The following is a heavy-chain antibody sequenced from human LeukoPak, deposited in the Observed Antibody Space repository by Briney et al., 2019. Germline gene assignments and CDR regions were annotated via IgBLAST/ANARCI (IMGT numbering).Heavy chain of an antibody. V-gene: IGHV4-38-2*01. D-gene: IGHD3-3*01. J-gene: IGHJ5*02. Sequence: SETLSLTCAVSGYSISSGYYWGWIRQPPGKGLEWIGSIYHSGSTYYNPSLKSRVTISVDTSKNQFSLKLSPVTAADTAVYYCARSLITTSPKGRFDPWGQGTLVTVSS. CDR2: IYHSGST. CDR3: ARSLITTSPKGRFDP. CDR1: GYSISSGYY.